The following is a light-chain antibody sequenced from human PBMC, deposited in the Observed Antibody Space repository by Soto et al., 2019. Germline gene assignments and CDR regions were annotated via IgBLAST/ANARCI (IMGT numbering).Light chain of an antibody. J-gene: IGKJ4*01. CDR3: LQDYNYPLT. Sequence: ALQMTPSPSSLSASVGDKVTITCRASQAIRNDLGWYQQRPGKAPKLLIYAASSLQSGVPSRFSGSGSGTDFTLTISSLQPEDFATYYCLQDYNYPLTFGGGTKVDIK. V-gene: IGKV1-6*01. CDR2: AAS. CDR1: QAIRND.